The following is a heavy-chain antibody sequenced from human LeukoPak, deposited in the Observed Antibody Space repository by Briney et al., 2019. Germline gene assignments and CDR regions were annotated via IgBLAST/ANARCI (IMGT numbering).Heavy chain of an antibody. Sequence: GASVKVSCKASGYTFTSYGISWVRQAPGQGLEWMGWLNPNSGGTNYAQKFQGRVTMTRDTSISTAYMDLSRLRSDDTAVYYCAREGFGDYGAGSYYPYYYYMDVWGKGTTVTVSS. V-gene: IGHV1-2*02. J-gene: IGHJ6*03. CDR3: AREGFGDYGAGSYYPYYYYMDV. CDR2: LNPNSGGT. CDR1: GYTFTSYG. D-gene: IGHD3-10*01.